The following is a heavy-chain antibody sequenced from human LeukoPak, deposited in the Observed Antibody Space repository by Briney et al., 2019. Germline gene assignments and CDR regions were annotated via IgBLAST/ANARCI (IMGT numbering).Heavy chain of an antibody. Sequence: PGGSLRLSCAASGFTFSSYAMHWVRQAPGKGLEWVAVISYDGGNKYYADSVKGRFTISRDNSKNTLYLQMNSLRAEDTAVYYCARGYSYGYRAFSHFDYWGQGTLVTVSS. V-gene: IGHV3-30*01. CDR2: ISYDGGNK. CDR3: ARGYSYGYRAFSHFDY. CDR1: GFTFSSYA. J-gene: IGHJ4*02. D-gene: IGHD5-18*01.